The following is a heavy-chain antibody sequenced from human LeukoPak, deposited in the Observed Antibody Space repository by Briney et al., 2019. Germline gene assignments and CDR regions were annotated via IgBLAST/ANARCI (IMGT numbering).Heavy chain of an antibody. D-gene: IGHD1/OR15-1a*01. J-gene: IGHJ6*03. Sequence: ASVKVSCKASGYTFTGYYMHWVRQAPGQGLEWMGWINPNSGGTNYAQKFQGRVTMTRDTSISTAYMELSRLRSDDTAVYYCACLEQQHRGTGYYYMDVWGKGTTVTVSS. CDR3: ACLEQQHRGTGYYYMDV. V-gene: IGHV1-2*02. CDR1: GYTFTGYY. CDR2: INPNSGGT.